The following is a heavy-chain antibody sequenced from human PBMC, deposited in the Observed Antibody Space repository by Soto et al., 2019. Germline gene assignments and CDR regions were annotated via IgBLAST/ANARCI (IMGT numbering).Heavy chain of an antibody. Sequence: EVQLLESGGGLVQPGGSLRLACAASGFNFGTYAMGWIRQAPGRGLEWVSSAGSGSSRYYGDSVRGRFTVSRDTSKSTRYLEMSSLRAEDTALYCCVTVRGQAYSYYHMDVWGKGPTVTVSS. CDR3: VTVRGQAYSYYHMDV. CDR2: SAGSGSSR. CDR1: GFNFGTYA. J-gene: IGHJ6*03. V-gene: IGHV3-23*01.